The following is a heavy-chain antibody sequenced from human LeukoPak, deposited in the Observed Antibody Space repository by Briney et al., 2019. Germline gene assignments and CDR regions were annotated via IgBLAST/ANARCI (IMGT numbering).Heavy chain of an antibody. Sequence: ASVKVSCKPSGYTFTAYGISWVRQAPGQGLEWMGWISGYNGDTKYAQRFEGRVTMTTDTSTTTAFTDLRSLRSDDTAVYFCATSTGGYSDLYFHYWGQGTLVSVSS. CDR3: ATSTGGYSDLYFHY. J-gene: IGHJ4*02. CDR1: GYTFTAYG. V-gene: IGHV1-18*01. D-gene: IGHD3-22*01. CDR2: ISGYNGDT.